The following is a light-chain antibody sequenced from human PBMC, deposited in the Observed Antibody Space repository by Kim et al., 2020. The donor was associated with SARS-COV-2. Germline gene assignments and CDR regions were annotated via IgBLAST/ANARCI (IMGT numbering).Light chain of an antibody. CDR2: DNN. CDR3: GTWDSSLSAVV. CDR1: SCNMGNNY. V-gene: IGLV1-51*01. J-gene: IGLJ2*01. Sequence: GQKVTIACCRSSCNMGNNYVDRYQKLQRTGPKLRIYDNNKRPTRIPDRFSGSKCGTSGTLGITGLQTGDEADYYSGTWDSSLSAVVFGGGTQLTVL.